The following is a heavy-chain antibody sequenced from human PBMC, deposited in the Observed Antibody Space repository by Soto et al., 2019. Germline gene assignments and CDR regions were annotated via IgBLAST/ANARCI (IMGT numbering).Heavy chain of an antibody. CDR2: INADGSET. D-gene: IGHD2-21*01. J-gene: IGHJ4*02. CDR1: GFTFSSHW. Sequence: XESLGLSCAASGFTFSSHWMHWVRRVPGRGLVWVSRINADGSETNYEDSVEGRFTISRDNPKNTLYLQMNSLRAEDTAVYYCARDGEGFWGQGTLVTVSS. V-gene: IGHV3-74*01. CDR3: ARDGEGF.